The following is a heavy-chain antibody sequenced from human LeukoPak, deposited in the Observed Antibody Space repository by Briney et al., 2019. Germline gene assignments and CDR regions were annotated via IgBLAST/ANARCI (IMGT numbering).Heavy chain of an antibody. Sequence: PGGSLRLSCAASGFTVSTNYMGWVRQAPGKGLEWVSDIFGGGSTYYADSVKGRFTISRDNSKNTLYLQMNSLRAEDTAVYSCASHYDTSGYHYFDFWGQGTLVTVSS. D-gene: IGHD3-22*01. V-gene: IGHV3-53*05. J-gene: IGHJ4*02. CDR3: ASHYDTSGYHYFDF. CDR2: IFGGGST. CDR1: GFTVSTNY.